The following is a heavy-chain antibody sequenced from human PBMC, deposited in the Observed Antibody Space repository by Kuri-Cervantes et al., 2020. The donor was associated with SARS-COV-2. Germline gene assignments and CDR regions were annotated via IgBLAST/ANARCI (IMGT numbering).Heavy chain of an antibody. CDR2: ISGSGGST. V-gene: IGHV3-23*01. J-gene: IGHJ5*02. CDR3: AKDGLRGGGWFDP. D-gene: IGHD3-10*01. CDR1: GFTFSSYS. Sequence: GGSLRLSCAASGFTFSSYSMNWVRQAPGKGLEWVSAISGSGGSTYYADSVKGRFTISRDNSKNTLYLQMNSLRAEDTAVYYCAKDGLRGGGWFDPWGQGTLVTVSS.